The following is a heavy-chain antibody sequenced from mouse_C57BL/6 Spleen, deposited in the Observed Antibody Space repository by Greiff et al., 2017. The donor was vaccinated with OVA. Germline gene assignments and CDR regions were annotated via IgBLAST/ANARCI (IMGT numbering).Heavy chain of an antibody. D-gene: IGHD1-1*01. CDR3: ARKKDCGSSGGYFDV. Sequence: EVQLQESGGGLVQPGGSLKLSCAASGFTFSDYGMHWVRPAPEKGLEWVAYISSGSSTIYYADTVKGRFTISRDNAKNTLFLQMTSLRSEDTAMYYCARKKDCGSSGGYFDVWGTGTTVTVSS. J-gene: IGHJ1*03. CDR2: ISSGSSTI. CDR1: GFTFSDYG. V-gene: IGHV5-17*01.